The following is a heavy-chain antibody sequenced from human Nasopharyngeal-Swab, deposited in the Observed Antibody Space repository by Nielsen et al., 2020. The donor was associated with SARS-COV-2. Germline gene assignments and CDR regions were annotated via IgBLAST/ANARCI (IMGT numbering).Heavy chain of an antibody. D-gene: IGHD3-10*01. CDR1: GGSFSGYY. J-gene: IGHJ4*02. CDR2: INHSGST. Sequence: SETLSLTCAVYGGSFSGYYWSWIRQPPGKGLEWIGEINHSGSTNYNPSLKSRVSISVDTSKNQFSLKLSSVTAADTAVYYCARVDYYGSGSYYNLYYFDYWGQGTLVTVSS. V-gene: IGHV4-34*01. CDR3: ARVDYYGSGSYYNLYYFDY.